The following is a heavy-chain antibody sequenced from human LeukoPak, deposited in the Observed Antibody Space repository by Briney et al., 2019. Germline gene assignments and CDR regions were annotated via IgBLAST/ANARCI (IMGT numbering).Heavy chain of an antibody. CDR1: GGSISSYY. CDR2: IYYSGST. Sequence: SETLSLTCTVSGGSISSYYWSWIRQPPGKGLGWIGYIYYSGSTNYNPSLKSRVTISVDTSKNQFSLSLSSVTAADTAFYYCARETTGLARYFDYWGQGTLVTVSS. J-gene: IGHJ4*02. V-gene: IGHV4-59*12. CDR3: ARETTGLARYFDY. D-gene: IGHD4-11*01.